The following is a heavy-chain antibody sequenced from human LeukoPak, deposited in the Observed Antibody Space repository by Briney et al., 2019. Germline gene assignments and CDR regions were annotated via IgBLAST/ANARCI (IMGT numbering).Heavy chain of an antibody. Sequence: GGSLRLSCAASGFTFSSYAMSWDRQAPGKGLEWVSAISGSGGSTYYADSVKGRFTISRDNSKNTLYLQMNSLRAEDTAVYYCAKVSSGWYYFDYWGQGTLVTVSS. CDR2: ISGSGGST. CDR1: GFTFSSYA. J-gene: IGHJ4*02. V-gene: IGHV3-23*01. D-gene: IGHD6-19*01. CDR3: AKVSSGWYYFDY.